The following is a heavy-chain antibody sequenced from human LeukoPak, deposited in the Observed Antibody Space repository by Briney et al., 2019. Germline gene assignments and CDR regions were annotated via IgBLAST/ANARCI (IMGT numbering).Heavy chain of an antibody. Sequence: SQTLSLTCAVSGGSISSGGYSWSWIRQPPGKGLEWIGYIYHSGSTYYNPSLKSRVTISVDRSKNQFSLKLSSVTAADTAVYYCARAKVPAATFHWYFDLWGRGTLVTVSS. J-gene: IGHJ2*01. D-gene: IGHD2-2*01. CDR2: IYHSGST. CDR1: GGSISSGGYS. CDR3: ARAKVPAATFHWYFDL. V-gene: IGHV4-30-2*01.